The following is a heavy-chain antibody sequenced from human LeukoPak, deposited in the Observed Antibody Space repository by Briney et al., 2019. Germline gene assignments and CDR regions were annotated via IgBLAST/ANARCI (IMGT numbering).Heavy chain of an antibody. CDR2: INPSGGST. Sequence: GASVKVSCKASGYTFTSYYMHWARQAPGQGLEWMGIINPSGGSTSYAQKFQGRVTMTRDTSTSTVYMELSSLRSEDTAAYYCAREPVGATPFDYWGQGTPVTVSS. V-gene: IGHV1-46*01. J-gene: IGHJ4*02. D-gene: IGHD1-26*01. CDR1: GYTFTSYY. CDR3: AREPVGATPFDY.